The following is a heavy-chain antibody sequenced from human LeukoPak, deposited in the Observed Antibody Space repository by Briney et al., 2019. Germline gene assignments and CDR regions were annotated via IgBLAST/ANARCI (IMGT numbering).Heavy chain of an antibody. J-gene: IGHJ4*02. CDR2: IRYDGSNK. CDR3: AKDQHLEWFGEMAVDY. CDR1: GFTFSTYG. V-gene: IGHV3-30*02. D-gene: IGHD3-10*01. Sequence: PGGSLRLSCAASGFTFSTYGMHWVRQAPGKGLEWVAFIRYDGSNKYYADSVKGRFTMSRDNSKNTLYLQMNSLRPEDTAVYYCAKDQHLEWFGEMAVDYWGQGTLVTVSS.